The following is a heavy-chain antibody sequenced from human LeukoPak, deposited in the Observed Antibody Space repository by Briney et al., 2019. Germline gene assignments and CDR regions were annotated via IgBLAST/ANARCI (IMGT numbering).Heavy chain of an antibody. CDR1: GFSFIGYG. V-gene: IGHV3-21*04. J-gene: IGHJ1*01. D-gene: IGHD1-14*01. CDR3: ARDSGHTVTNEYFQH. Sequence: PGGSLRLSCAASGFSFIGYGMSWVRQAPGKGLEWVSSISSGSGYIYYADSVKGRFTISRDNAQNSLFLQMNTLRVDDTAVYYCARDSGHTVTNEYFQHWGQGTLLTVSS. CDR2: ISSGSGYI.